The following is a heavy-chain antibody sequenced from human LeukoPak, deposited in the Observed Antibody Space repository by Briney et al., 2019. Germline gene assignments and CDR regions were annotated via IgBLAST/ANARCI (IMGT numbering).Heavy chain of an antibody. V-gene: IGHV3-74*01. CDR2: INTDGTVT. Sequence: PGGSLRLSCAASGFTFSKYWMLWVRQAPGKGLESVSGINTDGTVTTYADSVKGRFTVSRDNADITMFLQMNSVRDEDTAVYYCATKQWLAPPPDSWGQGTPVTVSS. CDR3: ATKQWLAPPPDS. J-gene: IGHJ4*02. CDR1: GFTFSKYW. D-gene: IGHD6-19*01.